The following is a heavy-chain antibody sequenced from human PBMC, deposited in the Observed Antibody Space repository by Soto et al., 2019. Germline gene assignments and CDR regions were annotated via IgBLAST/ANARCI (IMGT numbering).Heavy chain of an antibody. J-gene: IGHJ4*02. V-gene: IGHV4-30-4*01. CDR3: ARGLAYYDSSGYYYIDH. CDR2: IYHSGST. D-gene: IGHD3-22*01. CDR1: GGSISSDDYF. Sequence: SETLSLTCTVSGGSISSDDYFCIWIRQPPGKGLEWIGYIYHSGSTYYNPSLKSRVSISVDTSKNQFSLKLSSVTAADTAVYYCARGLAYYDSSGYYYIDHWGQGALVTVSS.